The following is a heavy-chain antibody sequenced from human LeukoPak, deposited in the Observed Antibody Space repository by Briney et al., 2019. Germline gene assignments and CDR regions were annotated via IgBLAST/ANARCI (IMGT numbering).Heavy chain of an antibody. CDR1: GGSISSGDYF. Sequence: SETLSLTCTVSGGSISSGDYFWSWIRQPPGKGLEWIGYIYYSGSTYYNPSLKSRVTISVDTSKNQFSLKLSSVTAADTAVYYCAREVRDITWFDPWGQGTLVTVSS. V-gene: IGHV4-30-4*01. J-gene: IGHJ5*02. CDR2: IYYSGST. CDR3: AREVRDITWFDP. D-gene: IGHD5-12*01.